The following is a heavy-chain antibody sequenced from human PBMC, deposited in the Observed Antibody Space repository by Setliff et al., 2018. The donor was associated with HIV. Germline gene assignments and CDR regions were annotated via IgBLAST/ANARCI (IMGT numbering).Heavy chain of an antibody. D-gene: IGHD6-19*01. CDR2: ISSYNGNT. J-gene: IGHJ4*02. CDR3: ARAPELYSSGWYYDY. V-gene: IGHV1-18*01. Sequence: ASVKVSCKASGYTFTNYGISWVRQAPGQGLEWMGWISSYNGNTNYAQNFQGRVTMTTDTFTDTAYMELRSLRSEDTAVYYCARAPELYSSGWYYDYWGQGTLVTVSS. CDR1: GYTFTNYG.